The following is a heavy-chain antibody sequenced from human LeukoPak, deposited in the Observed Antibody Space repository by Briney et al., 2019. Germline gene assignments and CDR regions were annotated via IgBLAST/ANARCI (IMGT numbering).Heavy chain of an antibody. CDR1: GGTFSSYA. CDR3: AAAFYSSGWYTGGGDY. Sequence: GASVKVSCKASGGTFSSYAISWVRQAPGQGLEWMGGIIPIFGTADYAQKFQGRVTITADESTSTAYMELSSLRSEDTAVYYCAAAFYSSGWYTGGGDYWGQGTLVTVSS. CDR2: IIPIFGTA. V-gene: IGHV1-69*13. D-gene: IGHD6-19*01. J-gene: IGHJ4*02.